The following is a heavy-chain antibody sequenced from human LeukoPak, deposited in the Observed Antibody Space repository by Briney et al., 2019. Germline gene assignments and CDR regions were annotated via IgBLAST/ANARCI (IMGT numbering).Heavy chain of an antibody. Sequence: NPSETLSLTCTVSGGSISTSYWSWIRQPPGKGLEWVGYIYYSGSTNSNPSLKSRVTISIDTSRNQFSLKMISVTAADTAVYYCARSTMIRGDTPYYFDYWGQGTLVTVSS. J-gene: IGHJ4*02. V-gene: IGHV4-59*08. CDR1: GGSISTSY. D-gene: IGHD3-10*01. CDR3: ARSTMIRGDTPYYFDY. CDR2: IYYSGST.